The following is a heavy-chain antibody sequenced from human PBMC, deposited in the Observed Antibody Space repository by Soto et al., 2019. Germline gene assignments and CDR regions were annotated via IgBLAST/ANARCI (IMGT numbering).Heavy chain of an antibody. V-gene: IGHV1-2*04. CDR1: GGTFSSYA. J-gene: IGHJ6*02. CDR2: INPNSGRT. CDR3: ARELRLGAAAGNYGMDV. Sequence: GASVKVSCKASGGTFSSYAISWVRQAPGQGLEWMGGINPNSGRTNYAQKFQGWVTMTRDTSTSTAYMELSRLRSDDTAVYYCARELRLGAAAGNYGMDVWGQGTTVTVSS. D-gene: IGHD6-13*01.